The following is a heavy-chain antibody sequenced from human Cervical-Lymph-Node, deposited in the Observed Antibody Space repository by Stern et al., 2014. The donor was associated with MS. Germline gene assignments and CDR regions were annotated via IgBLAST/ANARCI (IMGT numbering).Heavy chain of an antibody. CDR3: ANPLPYAN. Sequence: VQLVESGAEVKKPGASVKVSCQASGDTFATYPIHWLRQAPGQGPVWMGIVNPTDGRTTYAQTFKGRVTMTRDTSTRTVYMELRSLRPEDTAMYFCANPLPYANWGQGTRVTVSS. J-gene: IGHJ1*01. D-gene: IGHD4-17*01. CDR1: GDTFATYP. CDR2: VNPTDGRT. V-gene: IGHV1-46*03.